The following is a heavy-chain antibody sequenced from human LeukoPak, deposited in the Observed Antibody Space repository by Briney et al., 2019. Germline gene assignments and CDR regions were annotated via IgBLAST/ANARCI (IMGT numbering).Heavy chain of an antibody. D-gene: IGHD3-22*01. V-gene: IGHV1-69*11. J-gene: IGHJ3*02. Sequence: SVKVSCKASGGTFNTYAITWVRQAAGHGLEWMGRIIPMLGTANYAQKFQGRVTITTDESTSTAYMELGSLRSEDTAMYYCARQYYYDSSGYYVGGAFDIWGQGTLVTVSS. CDR2: IIPMLGTA. CDR1: GGTFNTYA. CDR3: ARQYYYDSSGYYVGGAFDI.